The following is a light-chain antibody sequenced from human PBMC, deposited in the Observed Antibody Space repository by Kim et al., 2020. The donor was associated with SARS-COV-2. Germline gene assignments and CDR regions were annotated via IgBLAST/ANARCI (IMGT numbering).Light chain of an antibody. CDR2: TAS. CDR3: QYSHYTST. CDR1: QSIGTN. V-gene: IGKV1-39*01. Sequence: DIQMTQSPSSLSASVGDRVTISCRASQSIGTNFHWYQQKPGKAPKVLIYTASNLHSGVPSRFSGSGSGTDFTLTVSSLQPEDFATYCCQYSHYTSTFGQGTKVDIK. J-gene: IGKJ1*01.